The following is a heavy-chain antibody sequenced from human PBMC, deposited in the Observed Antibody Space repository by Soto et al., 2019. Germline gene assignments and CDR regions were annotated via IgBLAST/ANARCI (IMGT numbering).Heavy chain of an antibody. V-gene: IGHV1-69*08. J-gene: IGHJ2*01. CDR2: IIPILGIA. D-gene: IGHD7-27*01. CDR1: GGTFSSYT. CDR3: AREGTNWGSNSDYWYFDL. Sequence: QVQLVQSGAEVKKPGSSVKVSCKASGGTFSSYTISWVRQAPGQGLEWMGRIIPILGIANYAQKFQGRVTITADKATSTAYMELSSLRSEDTAVYYCAREGTNWGSNSDYWYFDLWGRGTLVTVSS.